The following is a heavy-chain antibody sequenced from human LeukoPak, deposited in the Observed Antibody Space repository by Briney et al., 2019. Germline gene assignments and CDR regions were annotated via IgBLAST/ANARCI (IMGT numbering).Heavy chain of an antibody. CDR1: GGSFSGYY. V-gene: IGHV4-34*01. Sequence: SETLSLTCAVYGGSFSGYYWSWIRQPPGKGLEWIGEINHSGSTNYNPSLKSRVTISVDTSKNQFSLKLSSVTAADTAVYYCARPAAAGSSYWYFDLWGRGTLVTVSS. CDR3: ARPAAAGSSYWYFDL. J-gene: IGHJ2*01. CDR2: INHSGST. D-gene: IGHD6-13*01.